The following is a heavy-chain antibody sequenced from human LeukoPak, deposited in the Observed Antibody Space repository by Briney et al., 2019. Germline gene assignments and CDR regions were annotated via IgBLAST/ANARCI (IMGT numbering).Heavy chain of an antibody. D-gene: IGHD3-10*01. V-gene: IGHV3-7*01. CDR2: IKQDESEI. CDR1: GFSFSDYW. CDR3: VKPLLFIRGLGDN. J-gene: IGHJ4*02. Sequence: TGGSLRLSCAASGFSFSDYWMSWVRQTPGKGLEWLANIKQDESEIFYVDSVKGRFAISRDNAKNSLYLQMGSLRAEGTVVYYCVKPLLFIRGLGDNWGQGTLVTVSS.